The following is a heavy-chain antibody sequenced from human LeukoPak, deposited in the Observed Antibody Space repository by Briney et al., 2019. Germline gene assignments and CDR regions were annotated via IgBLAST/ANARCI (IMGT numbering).Heavy chain of an antibody. D-gene: IGHD6-13*01. CDR2: IRYDGSNK. CDR3: AKDSSNSWSTFDY. J-gene: IGHJ4*02. CDR1: GFTFSNYG. Sequence: GGSLRLSCAASGFTFSNYGMHWVRQAPGKGLEWVAFIRYDGSNKYYADSVKGRFTISRDNSKNTLYLQMNSLRAEDTAVYYCAKDSSNSWSTFDYWGQGTLVTVSS. V-gene: IGHV3-30*02.